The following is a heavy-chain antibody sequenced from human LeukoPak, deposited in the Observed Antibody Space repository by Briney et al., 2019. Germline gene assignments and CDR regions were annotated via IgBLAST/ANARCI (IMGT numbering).Heavy chain of an antibody. Sequence: ASVKVSCKASGYTFTGYYMHWVRQAPGQGLEWMGWINPNSGGTNYAQKFQGRVTMTRDTSISTAYMELSRLRSDDTAVYYCARLMGDGYNPPYFDYWGQGTLVTVSS. V-gene: IGHV1-2*02. CDR2: INPNSGGT. D-gene: IGHD5-24*01. CDR1: GYTFTGYY. J-gene: IGHJ4*02. CDR3: ARLMGDGYNPPYFDY.